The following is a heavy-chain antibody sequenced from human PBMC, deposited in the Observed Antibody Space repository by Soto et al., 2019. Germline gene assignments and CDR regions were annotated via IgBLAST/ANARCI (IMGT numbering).Heavy chain of an antibody. V-gene: IGHV4-34*01. CDR2: INHSGST. D-gene: IGHD1-26*01. CDR3: ARGWYSGSSARLHFHY. J-gene: IGHJ4*02. Sequence: PSETLSLTCAVYGGSFSGYYWSWIRQPPGKGLEWIGEINHSGSTNYNPSLKSRVTISVDTSKNQFSLKLSSVTAADTAVYYCARGWYSGSSARLHFHYWGQGTLVTVSS. CDR1: GGSFSGYY.